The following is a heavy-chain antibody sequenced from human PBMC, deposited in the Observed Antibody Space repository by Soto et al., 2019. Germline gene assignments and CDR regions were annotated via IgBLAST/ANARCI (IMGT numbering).Heavy chain of an antibody. V-gene: IGHV3-48*02. J-gene: IGHJ3*02. CDR3: AASIAVAGGGIDAFDI. Sequence: GGSLRLSCAASGFTFSSYAMHWVRQAPGKGLEWVSFISSNSSKIYYADSVKGRFTISRDNAKNSLYLQMNSLRDEDTAVYYCAASIAVAGGGIDAFDIWGQGTMVTVSS. CDR1: GFTFSSYA. D-gene: IGHD6-19*01. CDR2: ISSNSSKI.